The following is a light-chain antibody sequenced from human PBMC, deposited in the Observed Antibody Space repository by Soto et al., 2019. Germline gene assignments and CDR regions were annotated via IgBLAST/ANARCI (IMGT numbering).Light chain of an antibody. CDR2: DVS. CDR3: QHYNSYSEA. V-gene: IGKV1-5*01. Sequence: DIQMTQSPASMSASVGDRVIISCRASQDISRYLNWYQHKPGRPPQLLINDVSTLEAGVPSRFSGSGSGTEFTLTISSLQPDDFATYYCQHYNSYSEAFGQGTKVDIK. J-gene: IGKJ1*01. CDR1: QDISRY.